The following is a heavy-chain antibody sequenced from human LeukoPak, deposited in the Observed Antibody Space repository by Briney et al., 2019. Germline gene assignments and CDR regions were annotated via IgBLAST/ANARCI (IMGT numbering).Heavy chain of an antibody. V-gene: IGHV6-1*01. J-gene: IGHJ3*02. CDR1: GDSVSSNSAA. CDR2: TYYRSKWYT. D-gene: IGHD6-6*01. CDR3: ARRTISIGTFDI. Sequence: SQTLSLTCAISGDSVSSNSAAWNWIRQSPSRGLEWLGRTYYRSKWYTDYAVPLKSRLNINPDTSNNQFSLQLSFVTPEDTAVYYCARRTISIGTFDIWGQGTMVTVSS.